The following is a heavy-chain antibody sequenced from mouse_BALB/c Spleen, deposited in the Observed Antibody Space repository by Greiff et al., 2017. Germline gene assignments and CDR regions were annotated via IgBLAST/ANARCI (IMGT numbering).Heavy chain of an antibody. CDR1: GFTFSSYA. CDR2: ISSGGSYT. D-gene: IGHD2-4*01. J-gene: IGHJ2*01. Sequence: EVKLMESGGGLVKPGGSLKLSCAASGFTFSSYAMSWVRQSPEKRLEWVAEISSGGSYTYYPDTVTGRFTISRDNAKNTLYLEMSSLRSEDTAMYYCARKGDYMITTFFDYWGQGTTLTVSS. V-gene: IGHV5-9-4*01. CDR3: ARKGDYMITTFFDY.